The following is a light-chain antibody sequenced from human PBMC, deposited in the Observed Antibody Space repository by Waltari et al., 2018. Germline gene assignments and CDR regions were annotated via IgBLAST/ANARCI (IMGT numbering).Light chain of an antibody. Sequence: QSALTQSASVSGSPGRSITISCTGTSSDFAVFNYVSWYQQHPGKAPQLMIYDVSKRPSGVSNRFSGSKSGNTASLTISGLQAEDEADYYCSSYTSTWVFGGGTKLTVL. CDR2: DVS. CDR3: SSYTSTWV. CDR1: SSDFAVFNY. J-gene: IGLJ3*02. V-gene: IGLV2-14*01.